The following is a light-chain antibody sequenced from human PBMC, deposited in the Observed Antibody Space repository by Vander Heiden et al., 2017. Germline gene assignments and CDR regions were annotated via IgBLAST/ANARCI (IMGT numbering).Light chain of an antibody. J-gene: IGLJ3*02. Sequence: QSVLTQPPSASGTPGQRVTIPCSGSSSNIGDNYVYWYQHLPGTAPELLIYNNNQRPSGVPDRFSGSKSGTSASLAISGLRSEDEAHYYCTAWDDSLSGPVFGGGTKLTVL. V-gene: IGLV1-47*02. CDR2: NNN. CDR3: TAWDDSLSGPV. CDR1: SSNIGDNY.